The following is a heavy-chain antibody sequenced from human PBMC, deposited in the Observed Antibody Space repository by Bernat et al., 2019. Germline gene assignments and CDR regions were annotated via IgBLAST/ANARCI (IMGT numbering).Heavy chain of an antibody. CDR3: AKHPGSAYTQDY. V-gene: IGHV3-23*01. CDR1: GFTFNSQS. J-gene: IGHJ4*02. D-gene: IGHD5-18*01. CDR2: ISSSGGST. Sequence: EVQLLESGGGLVQPGGSLRLSCAASGFTFNSQSMSWVRQAPGKGLEWVSTISSSGGSTYYEDSVKGQFTISRDNSKNTLYLQMNSLGAEDTALYSCAKHPGSAYTQDYWGQGTLVTV.